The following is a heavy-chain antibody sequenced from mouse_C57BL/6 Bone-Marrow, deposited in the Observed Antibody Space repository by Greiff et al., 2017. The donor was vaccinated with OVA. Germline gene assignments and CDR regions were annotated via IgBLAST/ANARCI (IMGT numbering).Heavy chain of an antibody. V-gene: IGHV5-17*01. CDR2: ISSGSSTI. CDR1: GFTFSDYG. D-gene: IGHD2-14*01. CDR3: ARRGYAVGYFDV. J-gene: IGHJ1*03. Sequence: DVKLVESGGGLVKPGGSLKLSCAASGFTFSDYGMHWVRQAPEKGLEWVAYISSGSSTIYYADTVKGRFTISRDNAKNTLFLQMTSLRSEDTDMYYCARRGYAVGYFDVWGTGTTVTVSS.